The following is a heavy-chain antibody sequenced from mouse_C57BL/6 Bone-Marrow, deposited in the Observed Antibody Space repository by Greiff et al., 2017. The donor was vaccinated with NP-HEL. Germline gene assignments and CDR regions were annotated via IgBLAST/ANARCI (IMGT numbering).Heavy chain of an antibody. Sequence: VQLKQSGPVLVKPGASVKMSCKASGYTFTDYYMNWVKQSHGKSLEWIGVINPYNGGTSYNQKFKGKATLTVDKSSSTAYMELNSLTSEDSAVYYCAREEYDGYFDYWGQGTTLTVSS. CDR3: AREEYDGYFDY. D-gene: IGHD2-3*01. CDR2: INPYNGGT. CDR1: GYTFTDYY. V-gene: IGHV1-19*01. J-gene: IGHJ2*01.